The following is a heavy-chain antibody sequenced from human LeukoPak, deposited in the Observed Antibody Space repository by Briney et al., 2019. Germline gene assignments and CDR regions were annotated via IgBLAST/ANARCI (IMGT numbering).Heavy chain of an antibody. Sequence: GGSLRLSCAASGFTFSSYWMHWVRQAPGKGLVWVSRINSDGSSTSYADSVEGRFTISRDDAKNSLYLQMNSLRAEDTAVYYCARDFPDCSGGSCYIFDYWGQGTLVTVSS. J-gene: IGHJ4*02. CDR3: ARDFPDCSGGSCYIFDY. CDR1: GFTFSSYW. CDR2: INSDGSST. V-gene: IGHV3-74*01. D-gene: IGHD2-15*01.